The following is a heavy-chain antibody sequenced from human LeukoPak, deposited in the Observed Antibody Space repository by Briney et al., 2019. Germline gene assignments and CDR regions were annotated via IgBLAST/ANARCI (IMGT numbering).Heavy chain of an antibody. CDR3: PHRVFQGGYWDSGNLDY. CDR1: GFALITSGVG. J-gene: IGHJ4*02. Sequence: SGPTLVNPTQTLTLTCTFSGFALITSGVGVGWIRHPPGKALECLALNYCDNDRRYSPSLRSRLTITKDTSKNQVVLTMTNMDPVDTATYFCPHRVFQGGYWDSGNLDYWGQGIPVTVSS. CDR2: NYCDNDR. D-gene: IGHD2-8*02. V-gene: IGHV2-5*02.